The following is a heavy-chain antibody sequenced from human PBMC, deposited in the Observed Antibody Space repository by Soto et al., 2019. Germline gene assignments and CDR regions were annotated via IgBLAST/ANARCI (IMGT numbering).Heavy chain of an antibody. CDR1: GFTFSNYD. J-gene: IGHJ4*02. V-gene: IGHV3-30*18. CDR3: AKDGDYYDSSGSLDY. CDR2: ISSDGINK. D-gene: IGHD3-22*01. Sequence: QVQLVESGGGVVQPGRSLRLSCAASGFTFSNYDMHWVRQAPGKGLEWVAFISSDGINKYYVDSVKGRFTISRDNSENTLSLQMNSLRAEDTAVYYCAKDGDYYDSSGSLDYWGQGTQVTVSS.